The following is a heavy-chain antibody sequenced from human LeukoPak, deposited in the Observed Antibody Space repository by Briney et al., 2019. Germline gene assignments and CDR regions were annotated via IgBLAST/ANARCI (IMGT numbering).Heavy chain of an antibody. V-gene: IGHV4-30-2*01. CDR3: ARGNIQLLWFGDLGTTRERKDWFDP. Sequence: PSETLSLTCAVSGGSISSGDYSWSWIRQPPGKGLEWIGYIYQSGSTYYNPSLKSRVTISVDRSKNQFSLKLSSVTAADTAVYYCARGNIQLLWFGDLGTTRERKDWFDPWGQGTLVTVSS. D-gene: IGHD3-10*01. CDR1: GGSISSGDYS. J-gene: IGHJ5*02. CDR2: IYQSGST.